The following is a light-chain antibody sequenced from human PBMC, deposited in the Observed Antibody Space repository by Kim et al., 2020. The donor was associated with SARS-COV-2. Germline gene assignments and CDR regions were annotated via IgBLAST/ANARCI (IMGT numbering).Light chain of an antibody. J-gene: IGLJ2*01. CDR3: QAWDSRTVYV. V-gene: IGLV3-1*01. CDR2: QDT. CDR1: KLGDKY. Sequence: SYELTQPPSVSVSPGQTASITCSGDKLGDKYACWYQQKPGQSPVLVIYQDTKRPSGIPERFSGSNSGNTATLTISGTQAMDEADYYCQAWDSRTVYVFGGGTQLTVL.